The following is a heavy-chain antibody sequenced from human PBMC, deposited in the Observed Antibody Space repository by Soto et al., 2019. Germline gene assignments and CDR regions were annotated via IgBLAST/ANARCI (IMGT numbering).Heavy chain of an antibody. Sequence: GGSLRLSCAASGFTFSSYGMHWVRQAPGKGLEWVAVIWYDGSNKYYADSVKGRFTISRDNSKNTLYLQMNSLRAEDTAVYYCARDRNGDYWYFDLWGRGTLVTVSS. CDR3: ARDRNGDYWYFDL. J-gene: IGHJ2*01. V-gene: IGHV3-33*01. CDR1: GFTFSSYG. CDR2: IWYDGSNK. D-gene: IGHD4-17*01.